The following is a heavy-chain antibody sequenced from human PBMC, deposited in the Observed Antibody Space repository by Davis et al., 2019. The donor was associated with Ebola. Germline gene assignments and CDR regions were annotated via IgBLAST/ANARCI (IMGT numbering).Heavy chain of an antibody. V-gene: IGHV3-7*03. CDR2: IKQDGSEK. CDR1: GFTFSSYW. D-gene: IGHD3-3*01. Sequence: GGSLRLSCAASGFTFSSYWMSWVRQAPGKGLEWVANIKQDGSEKYYVDSVKGRFTISRDNAKNSLYLQMNSLRAEDTAVYYCARDEGDDFWSGYYRLWGQGTLVTVSS. J-gene: IGHJ4*02. CDR3: ARDEGDDFWSGYYRL.